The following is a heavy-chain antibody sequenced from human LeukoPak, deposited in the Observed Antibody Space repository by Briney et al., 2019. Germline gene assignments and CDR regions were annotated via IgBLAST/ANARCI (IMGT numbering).Heavy chain of an antibody. V-gene: IGHV1-8*03. Sequence: ASVKVSCKASGYTFTSYDINWVRQATGRGLEWMGWMNPNSGSTGYAQKFQGRVTITRNTSISTAYMELSGLRSEDTAVYYCARGRSTGHPYYFEYWGQGTLVTVSS. CDR3: ARGRSTGHPYYFEY. CDR2: MNPNSGST. CDR1: GYTFTSYD. J-gene: IGHJ4*02.